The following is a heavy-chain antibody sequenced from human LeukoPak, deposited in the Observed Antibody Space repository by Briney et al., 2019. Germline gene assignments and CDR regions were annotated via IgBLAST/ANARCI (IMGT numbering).Heavy chain of an antibody. CDR2: ITSSGCTT. J-gene: IGHJ2*01. CDR3: TKDHDTSDYHDWYFDL. Sequence: GGSLTLSCIGSGFSFSEYDMAWFRQAPGKGLEWVSGITSSGCTTYYGDSVKGRFIISRDNSNDTLYLQMNGLRAEDAAMYYCTKDHDTSDYHDWYFDLCSRGSLPSVPS. V-gene: IGHV3-23*05. D-gene: IGHD4-17*01. CDR1: GFSFSEYD.